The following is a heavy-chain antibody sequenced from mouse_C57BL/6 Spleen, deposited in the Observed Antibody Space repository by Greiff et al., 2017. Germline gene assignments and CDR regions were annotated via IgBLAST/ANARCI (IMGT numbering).Heavy chain of an antibody. CDR1: GYTFTSYW. V-gene: IGHV1-55*01. CDR3: ARNGAQATSY. Sequence: QVHVKQSGAELVKPGASVKMSCKASGYTFTSYWITWVKQRPGQGLEWIGDIYPGSGSTNYNEKFKSKATLTVDTSSSTAYMQLSSLTSEDSAVYYCARNGAQATSYWGQGTTLTVSS. J-gene: IGHJ2*01. CDR2: IYPGSGST. D-gene: IGHD3-2*02.